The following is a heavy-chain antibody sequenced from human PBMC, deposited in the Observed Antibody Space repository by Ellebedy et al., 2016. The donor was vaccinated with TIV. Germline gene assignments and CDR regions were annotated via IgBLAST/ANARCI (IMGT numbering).Heavy chain of an antibody. Sequence: MPSETLSLTCTVSGGSIRTSGHYWGWIRQPPGKGLEWIGSILYSGSTYYRPSLQSRVTISVDTSTNQFSLKMSSVTAADTAVYYCARLEPAYYYAMDVWGQGTTVTVSS. CDR3: ARLEPAYYYAMDV. CDR1: GGSIRTSGHY. D-gene: IGHD1-26*01. V-gene: IGHV4-39*01. J-gene: IGHJ6*02. CDR2: ILYSGST.